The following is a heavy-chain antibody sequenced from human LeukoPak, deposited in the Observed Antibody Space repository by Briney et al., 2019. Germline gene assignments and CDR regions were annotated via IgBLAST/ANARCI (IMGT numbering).Heavy chain of an antibody. V-gene: IGHV1-2*02. CDR1: AYTFTSYY. CDR2: FDTSNGGK. CDR3: ASEANGNGGRCSLQRVAS. J-gene: IGHJ4*02. Sequence: ASVTLSFTSSAYTFTSYYMYWVRQAPGQGLEWMGWFDTSNGGKNDAQKCQGRVTISRDTSIGTAYMELTNLISDDTAIYYCASEANGNGGRCSLQRVASWGQGTLVTVSS. D-gene: IGHD2-15*01.